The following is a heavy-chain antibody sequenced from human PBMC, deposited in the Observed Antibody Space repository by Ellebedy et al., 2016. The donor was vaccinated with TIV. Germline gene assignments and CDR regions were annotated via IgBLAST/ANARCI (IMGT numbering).Heavy chain of an antibody. V-gene: IGHV3-23*01. D-gene: IGHD4-17*01. CDR1: GFTFSSYA. Sequence: GESLKISCAASGFTFSSYAVSWVRQAPGKGLEWVSAISGGGGTTYYADSVKGRFTISRDNSKSTLYLQMNSLRADDTAVYYCAKLPTVSPGRDWFDPWGQGTLVTVSS. J-gene: IGHJ5*02. CDR3: AKLPTVSPGRDWFDP. CDR2: ISGGGGTT.